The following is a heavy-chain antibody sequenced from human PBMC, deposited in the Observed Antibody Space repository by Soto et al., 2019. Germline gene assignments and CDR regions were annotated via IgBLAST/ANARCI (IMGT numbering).Heavy chain of an antibody. CDR3: ARLGYSAFGGEH. CDR2: IYPGDSDT. CDR1: GYTFTTYW. V-gene: IGHV5-51*01. D-gene: IGHD1-26*01. Sequence: GESLKISCKGSGYTFTTYWIGWVRQMPGKGLEWMGIIYPGDSDTRYSPSFQGQVTISTDKSISTAYLQWSSLTASDTAIYYCARLGYSAFGGEHWGQGTLVTVSS. J-gene: IGHJ4*02.